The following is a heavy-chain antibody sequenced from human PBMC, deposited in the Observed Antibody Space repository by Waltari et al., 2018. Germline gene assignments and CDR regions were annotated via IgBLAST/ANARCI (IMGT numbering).Heavy chain of an antibody. D-gene: IGHD6-13*01. Sequence: VQLVESGGGLVKPGGSLRLSCAASGFTFSSYAMHWVRQAPGKGLEWVAVISYDGSNKYYADSVKGRFTISRDNSKNTLYLQMNSLRAEDTAVYYCARVEGSSWSYYYYGMDVWGQGTTVTVSS. CDR3: ARVEGSSWSYYYYGMDV. V-gene: IGHV3-30-3*01. J-gene: IGHJ6*02. CDR2: ISYDGSNK. CDR1: GFTFSSYA.